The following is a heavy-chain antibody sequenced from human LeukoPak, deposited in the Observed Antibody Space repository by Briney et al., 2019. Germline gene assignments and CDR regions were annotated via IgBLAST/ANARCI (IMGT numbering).Heavy chain of an antibody. CDR1: GFTFSTCA. CDR2: ISGTTSGT. D-gene: IGHD1-14*01. J-gene: IGHJ6*02. Sequence: GRSLRLSCAASGFTFSTCAMSWVRQAPGKGLEWVSGISGTTSGTYYADSVKGRFTISRDNSKNTLFLQVNSLRAEDTAVYYCAKVRTYFYHGLDVWGQGTTVTVSS. V-gene: IGHV3-23*01. CDR3: AKVRTYFYHGLDV.